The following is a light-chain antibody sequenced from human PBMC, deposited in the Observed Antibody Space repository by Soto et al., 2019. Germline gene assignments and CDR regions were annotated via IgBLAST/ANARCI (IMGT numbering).Light chain of an antibody. CDR1: SSDVGGYDY. V-gene: IGLV2-14*01. Sequence: QAVLTQPASVSGSPGQSISISCTGTSSDVGGYDYVSWYQHPPGKAPKLLIYEVSNRPSGISYRFSGSKSGNTASLTISGLQAEDEADYYCSSYTRRSPLFVFGAGTKVTVL. J-gene: IGLJ1*01. CDR3: SSYTRRSPLFV. CDR2: EVS.